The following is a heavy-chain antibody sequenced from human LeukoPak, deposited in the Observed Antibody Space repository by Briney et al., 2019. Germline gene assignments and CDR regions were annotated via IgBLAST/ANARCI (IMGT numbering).Heavy chain of an antibody. Sequence: PSETLSLTCAVYGGSFSGYYWSWIRQPPGKGLEWIGEINHSGSTNYNPSLKSRVTISVDTSKNQFSLKLSSVIAADTAVYYCARAESSNWYGHFDYWGQGTLVTVSS. CDR3: ARAESSNWYGHFDY. CDR1: GGSFSGYY. CDR2: INHSGST. V-gene: IGHV4-34*01. D-gene: IGHD6-13*01. J-gene: IGHJ4*02.